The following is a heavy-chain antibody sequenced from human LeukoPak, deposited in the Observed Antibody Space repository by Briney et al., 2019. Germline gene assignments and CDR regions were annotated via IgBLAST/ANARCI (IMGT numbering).Heavy chain of an antibody. Sequence: ASVKVSCKASGYTFTSYDINWVRQATGQGLEWMGWMNPNSGNTGYAQKFQGRVTISRDNAKNSLYLQMNSLRAEDTAVYYCARGGEFSGYEIWRQGTLVTVSS. CDR2: MNPNSGNT. CDR1: GYTFTSYD. V-gene: IGHV1-8*01. CDR3: ARGGEFSGYEI. J-gene: IGHJ4*02. D-gene: IGHD5-12*01.